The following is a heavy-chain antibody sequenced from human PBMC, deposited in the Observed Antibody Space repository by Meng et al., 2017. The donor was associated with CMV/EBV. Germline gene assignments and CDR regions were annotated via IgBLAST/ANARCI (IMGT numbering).Heavy chain of an antibody. D-gene: IGHD2-21*01. CDR1: GFTFRSYS. CDR2: ISSSSSYI. Sequence: GESLKISCAASGFTFRSYSMNWVRQAPGKGLEWVSSISSSSSYIYYVDSVKGRFTISRDNATNSLYLQMNSLSAEDTALYYCVRDPKGWLVVRDYYYGMDVWGQGTTVTVSS. CDR3: VRDPKGWLVVRDYYYGMDV. V-gene: IGHV3-21*01. J-gene: IGHJ6*02.